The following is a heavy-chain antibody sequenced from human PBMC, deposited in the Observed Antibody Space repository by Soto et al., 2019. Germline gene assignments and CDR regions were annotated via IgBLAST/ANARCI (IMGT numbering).Heavy chain of an antibody. J-gene: IGHJ4*02. CDR3: ARRYGGTFDY. D-gene: IGHD2-15*01. V-gene: IGHV4-59*08. Sequence: TSETLSLTCTVSGGSISSYYWSWIRQPPGKGLEWIGYIYYSGSTNYNPSLKSRVTISVDTSKNQFSLKLSSVTAADTAVYYCARRYGGTFDYWGQGTLVNVSS. CDR2: IYYSGST. CDR1: GGSISSYY.